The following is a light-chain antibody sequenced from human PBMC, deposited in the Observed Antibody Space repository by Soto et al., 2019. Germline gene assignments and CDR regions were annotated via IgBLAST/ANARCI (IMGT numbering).Light chain of an antibody. CDR2: DAS. J-gene: IGKJ5*01. V-gene: IGKV3-11*01. Sequence: EIVLTQSPGTLSLSPGEGATLSCRTSQSVSSYFAWYQQKPGRAPRLLIYDASNRATGIPARFIGSGSGTDFTLTISSLEPEDFAVYYCQQRSNWPITFGQGTRLEIK. CDR3: QQRSNWPIT. CDR1: QSVSSY.